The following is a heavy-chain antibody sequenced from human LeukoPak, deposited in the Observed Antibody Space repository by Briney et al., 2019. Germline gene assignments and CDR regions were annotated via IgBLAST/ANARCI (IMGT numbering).Heavy chain of an antibody. Sequence: GGSLRLSCAASGCALNSYEMHWVRQAPGKGLEWVSYISDSGSTIFYADSAKGRFTISRDHAKNSLFLQMNSLRAEDTAVYYCVREGAVAGTGFYAFDIWGQGTMVTVSS. V-gene: IGHV3-48*03. CDR3: VREGAVAGTGFYAFDI. CDR2: ISDSGSTI. D-gene: IGHD6-19*01. CDR1: GCALNSYE. J-gene: IGHJ3*02.